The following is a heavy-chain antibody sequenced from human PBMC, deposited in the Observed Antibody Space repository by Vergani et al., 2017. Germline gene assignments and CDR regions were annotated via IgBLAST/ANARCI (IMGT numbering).Heavy chain of an antibody. CDR2: INPSGGST. V-gene: IGHV1-46*01. CDR3: ARVDWDYSSSSRDYYYGMEV. Sequence: QVQLVQSGAEVKKPGASVKVSCKASGYTFTSYYMHWVRQAPGQGLEWMGIINPSGGSTSYAQKFQGRVTMTRDTSTSTVYMELSSLRSEDTAVYYCARVDWDYSSSSRDYYYGMEVWGQGTTVTVSS. CDR1: GYTFTSYY. J-gene: IGHJ6*02. D-gene: IGHD6-6*01.